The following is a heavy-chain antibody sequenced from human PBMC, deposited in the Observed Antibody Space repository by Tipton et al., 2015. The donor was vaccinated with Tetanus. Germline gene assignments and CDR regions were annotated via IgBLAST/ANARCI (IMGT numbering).Heavy chain of an antibody. CDR1: GDFISNPRYY. V-gene: IGHV4-39*07. Sequence: TLSLICSVSGDFISNPRYYWAWIRQPPGKGLQWVGSISYSGSTYYKSSLKSRVTLSVDSSKNQFSLKLTSVTAADTAVYYCARIHDFLSGHFDFWGQGTLVAVSS. J-gene: IGHJ4*02. D-gene: IGHD3-3*01. CDR2: ISYSGST. CDR3: ARIHDFLSGHFDF.